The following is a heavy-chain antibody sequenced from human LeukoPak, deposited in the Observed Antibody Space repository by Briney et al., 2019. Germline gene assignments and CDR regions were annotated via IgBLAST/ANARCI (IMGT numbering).Heavy chain of an antibody. CDR3: ARGLGVWVAAYSGSSGLDY. CDR2: INHSGST. V-gene: IGHV4-34*01. Sequence: PSETLSLTCAVYGGSFSGYYWSWIRQPPGKGLEWIGEINHSGSTNYNPSLKSRVTISVDTSKNQFSLKLSSVTAADTAVYYCARGLGVWVAAYSGSSGLDYWGQGTLVTVSS. D-gene: IGHD6-6*01. J-gene: IGHJ4*02. CDR1: GGSFSGYY.